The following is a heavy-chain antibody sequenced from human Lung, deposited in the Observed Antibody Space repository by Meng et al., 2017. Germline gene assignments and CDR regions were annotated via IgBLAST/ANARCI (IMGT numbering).Heavy chain of an antibody. V-gene: IGHV4-34*01. CDR3: ARGPTTMAHDFDY. CDR1: GGSVSDYY. D-gene: IGHD4-11*01. CDR2: INHSGST. Sequence: QGQLKRGGAGLLKPSGTLSLTCVVSGGSVSDYYWSGIRQPPGKGLEWIWEINHSGSTNYNPSLESRATISVDTSQNNLSLKLSSVTAADSAVYYCARGPTTMAHDFDYWGQGTLVTVSS. J-gene: IGHJ4*02.